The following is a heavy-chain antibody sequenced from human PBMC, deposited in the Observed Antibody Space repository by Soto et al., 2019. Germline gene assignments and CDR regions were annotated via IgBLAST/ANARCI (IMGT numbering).Heavy chain of an antibody. Sequence: EVQLVESGGRLVQPGGSLRLSCAASGFTFNSYEMTWVRQAPGKGLEWISYISDSGHTIHYADSVKGRFTISRDSADNSLYLQMDSLRAEDTAVYYCARESEDLTSNFDYWGQGTLVTVSS. V-gene: IGHV3-48*03. CDR1: GFTFNSYE. CDR2: ISDSGHTI. J-gene: IGHJ4*02. CDR3: ARESEDLTSNFDY.